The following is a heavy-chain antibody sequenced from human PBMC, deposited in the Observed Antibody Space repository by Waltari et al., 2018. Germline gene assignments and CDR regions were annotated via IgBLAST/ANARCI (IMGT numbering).Heavy chain of an antibody. CDR3: ASPNLSGWNPTIDY. D-gene: IGHD6-19*01. V-gene: IGHV4-39*07. CDR2: IYYSGST. CDR1: GGSISSSSYY. Sequence: QLQLQESGPGLVKPSETLSLTCTVSGGSISSSSYYWGWIRQPPGKGLEWIGSIYYSGSTYYNPSLKSRVTISVDTSKNQFSLKLSSVTAADTAVYYCASPNLSGWNPTIDYWGQGTLVTVSS. J-gene: IGHJ4*02.